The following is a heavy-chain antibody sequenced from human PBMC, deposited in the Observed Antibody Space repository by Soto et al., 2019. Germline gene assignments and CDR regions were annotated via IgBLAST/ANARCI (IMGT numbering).Heavy chain of an antibody. CDR3: ARMNYYDTSGYPFDY. Sequence: SETLSLTCAVYGGSFSGYYWSWIRQPPGKGLEWIGYIYFRGTTNYNPSLKSRVAMSADTSKNQFSLKLNSVTAADTAVYYCARMNYYDTSGYPFDYWGQGMMVTVSS. J-gene: IGHJ4*02. V-gene: IGHV4-59*01. CDR1: GGSFSGYY. D-gene: IGHD3-22*01. CDR2: IYFRGTT.